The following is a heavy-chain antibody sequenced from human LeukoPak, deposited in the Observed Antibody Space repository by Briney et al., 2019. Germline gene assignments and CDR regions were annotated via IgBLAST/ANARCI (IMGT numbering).Heavy chain of an antibody. CDR3: TRGPIQLWLYHGMDV. CDR1: GFTFGVHA. D-gene: IGHD5-18*01. Sequence: GGSLRLSCTVSGFTFGVHAMSWVPQAPGEGREGVGFIRSKTYGGTTEYAASVKGRFIISRDDSTSIAYLQMNSLKTEDTAVYYCTRGPIQLWLYHGMDVWGQGTAVTVSS. J-gene: IGHJ6*02. CDR2: IRSKTYGGTT. V-gene: IGHV3-49*04.